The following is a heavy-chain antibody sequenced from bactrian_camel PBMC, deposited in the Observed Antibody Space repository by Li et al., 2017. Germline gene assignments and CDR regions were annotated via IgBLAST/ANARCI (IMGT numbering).Heavy chain of an antibody. Sequence: DVQLVESGGGSVQAGGSLTLSCAPSEGTFSSYCMGWFRQAPGKEREGVARIATGSGSTYYADSVKGRFTISHDFRKNTVYLEMNSLKPEDSGIYTCAAQSGTYCVRRIDRIYEYNNRGQGTQVTVSS. D-gene: IGHD7*01. CDR2: IATGSGST. CDR1: EGTFSSYC. V-gene: IGHV3S40*01. CDR3: AAQSGTYCVRRIDRIYEYNN. J-gene: IGHJ4*01.